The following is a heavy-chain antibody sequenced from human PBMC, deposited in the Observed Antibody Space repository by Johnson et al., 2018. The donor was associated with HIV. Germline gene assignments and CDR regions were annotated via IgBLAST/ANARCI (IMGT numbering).Heavy chain of an antibody. D-gene: IGHD3-22*01. Sequence: MLLVESGGGLVQPGGSLRLSCAASGFTFSSYAMSWVRQAPGKGLEWVSYISSSGSTIYYADSVKGRFTISRVNAKNSVYLQMNSLRAEDTAIYYCAKDRQGGFYYDTSDYYGTYGVDIWGQGTMVTVSS. CDR3: AKDRQGGFYYDTSDYYGTYGVDI. J-gene: IGHJ3*02. CDR2: ISSSGSTI. CDR1: GFTFSSYA. V-gene: IGHV3-48*03.